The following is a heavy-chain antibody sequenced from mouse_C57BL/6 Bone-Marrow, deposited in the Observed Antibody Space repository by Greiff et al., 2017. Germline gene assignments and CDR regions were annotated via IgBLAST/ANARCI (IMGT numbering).Heavy chain of an antibody. CDR3: ARRVPTVVPYYHAMDY. Sequence: QVQLQQPGAELVMPGASVKLSCKASGYTFTSYWMHWVKQRPGQGLEWIGEIDPSASYTNYNQKFKGKSTLTVDKSSSTAYMQLSILSSEDSAVSYCARRVPTVVPYYHAMDYWGQGTSVTVSS. CDR1: GYTFTSYW. V-gene: IGHV1-69*01. J-gene: IGHJ4*01. D-gene: IGHD1-1*01. CDR2: IDPSASYT.